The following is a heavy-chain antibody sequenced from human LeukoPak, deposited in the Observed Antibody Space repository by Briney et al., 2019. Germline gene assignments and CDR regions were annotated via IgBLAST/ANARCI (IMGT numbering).Heavy chain of an antibody. D-gene: IGHD1/OR15-1a*01. J-gene: IGHJ4*02. V-gene: IGHV3-30-3*01. CDR2: ISYDGSNK. Sequence: GGSLRLSCAASGFTFSSYAMHWVRQAPGKGLEWVAVISYDGSNKYYADSVKGRFTISRDNAKNSLFLQMNSLRAEDTAMYYCAKGTKPVMTIPDYWGQGILVTVSS. CDR3: AKGTKPVMTIPDY. CDR1: GFTFSSYA.